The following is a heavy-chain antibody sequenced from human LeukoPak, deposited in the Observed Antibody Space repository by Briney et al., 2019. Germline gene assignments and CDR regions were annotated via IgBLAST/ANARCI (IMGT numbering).Heavy chain of an antibody. CDR3: ARGGAARPDY. CDR2: ISSNTRII. CDR1: GFTFSIYE. Sequence: GGSLRLSCAASGFTFSIYEMNWVRQAPGKGLEWVSYISSNTRIIDYADSVKGRFTISRDNAKNSLYLQMNSLRAEDTAVYYCARGGAARPDYWGQGTLLTVSS. V-gene: IGHV3-48*03. J-gene: IGHJ4*02. D-gene: IGHD6-6*01.